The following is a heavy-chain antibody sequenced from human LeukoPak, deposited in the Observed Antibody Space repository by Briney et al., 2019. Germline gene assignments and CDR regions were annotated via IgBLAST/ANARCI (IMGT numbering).Heavy chain of an antibody. J-gene: IGHJ3*02. D-gene: IGHD6-19*01. V-gene: IGHV3-9*01. Sequence: PGGSLRLSCGASGFTFDDYAMHWVRQAPGKGLEWVSGISWNSGSIGYADSVKGRFTISRDNAKNSLYLQMNSLRAEDTALYYCAKATYSSGWYGAFDIWGQGTMVTVSS. CDR2: ISWNSGSI. CDR3: AKATYSSGWYGAFDI. CDR1: GFTFDDYA.